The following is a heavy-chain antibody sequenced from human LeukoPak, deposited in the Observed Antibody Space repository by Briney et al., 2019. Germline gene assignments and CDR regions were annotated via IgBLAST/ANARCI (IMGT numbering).Heavy chain of an antibody. CDR3: ARGGGLDV. CDR1: GFTFSSYW. CDR2: INRNGNVN. Sequence: GGSLRLSCAASGFTFSSYWMNGARQAPGKGLEWVASINRNGNVNYYVDSVKGRFTISRDNAKNSLYLQMSNLRAEDTAVYFCARGGGLDVWGQGATVTVSS. V-gene: IGHV3-7*03. D-gene: IGHD3-16*01. J-gene: IGHJ6*02.